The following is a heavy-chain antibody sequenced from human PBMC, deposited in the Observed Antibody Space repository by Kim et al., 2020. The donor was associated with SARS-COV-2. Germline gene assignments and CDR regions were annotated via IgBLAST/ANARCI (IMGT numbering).Heavy chain of an antibody. CDR2: IHYSGST. CDR1: GASISSRNHY. J-gene: IGHJ6*02. D-gene: IGHD2-8*02. V-gene: IGHV4-39*01. Sequence: SETLSLTCTVSGASISSRNHYWAWIRQPPGKGLEWIGSIHYSGSTYYNPSLASRVTISIDTSKNQFSLKLSSVTAADTDVYYCARHGLVGRGYGMDVWGPGTTVTVSS. CDR3: ARHGLVGRGYGMDV.